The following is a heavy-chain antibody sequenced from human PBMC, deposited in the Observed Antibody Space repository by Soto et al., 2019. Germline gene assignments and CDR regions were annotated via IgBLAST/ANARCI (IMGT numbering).Heavy chain of an antibody. V-gene: IGHV4-39*01. J-gene: IGHJ5*02. CDR3: ARRRSSGWRIDADNWFDP. Sequence: QLQLQESGPGLVKPSETLSHTCTVSGVSISSSSYYWGWIRQPPGKRMEWIGSIYYSGSTYYNPSLKSRVTISVDTSKNQFSLKLSSVTAADTAVYYCARRRSSGWRIDADNWFDPWGQGTLVTVSS. D-gene: IGHD6-19*01. CDR1: GVSISSSSYY. CDR2: IYYSGST.